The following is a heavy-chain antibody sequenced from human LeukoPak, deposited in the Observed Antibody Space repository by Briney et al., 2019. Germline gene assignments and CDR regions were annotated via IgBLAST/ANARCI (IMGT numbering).Heavy chain of an antibody. Sequence: SETLSLTCTVSGGSISNYYWNWIRQPPGKGLEWIGYIYYSGTTNYNPSLKSRVSKSVDTSKNQFSLKLSSVTAADTAVYYCARGRKYTSGYRVTELGPGYSDYWGQGTLVTVSS. CDR1: GGSISNYY. J-gene: IGHJ4*02. CDR3: ARGRKYTSGYRVTELGPGYSDY. CDR2: IYYSGTT. V-gene: IGHV4-59*01. D-gene: IGHD5-18*01.